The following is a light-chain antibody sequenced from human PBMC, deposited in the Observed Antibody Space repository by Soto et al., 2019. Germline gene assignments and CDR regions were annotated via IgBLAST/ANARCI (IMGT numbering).Light chain of an antibody. CDR1: QNVRTF. CDR2: GAS. CDR3: QQYDNSPIT. Sequence: EVVLTHSPATLSLSPGERATLSCRASQNVRTFLDWYQQKPGKAPRLLIYGASSRATGIPDRFSGTGSETDFTLTISSLEPEDFAVYYCQQYDNSPITFGQGTRLEIK. V-gene: IGKV3-20*01. J-gene: IGKJ5*01.